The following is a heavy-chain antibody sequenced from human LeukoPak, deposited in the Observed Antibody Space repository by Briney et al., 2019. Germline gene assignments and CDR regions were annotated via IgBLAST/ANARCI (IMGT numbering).Heavy chain of an antibody. D-gene: IGHD3-3*01. J-gene: IGHJ3*01. V-gene: IGHV3-23*01. CDR2: VSGSGGTT. Sequence: GGSLRLSCAASTLTFSSYVMTWVRQAPGKGLEWVAIVSGSGGTTDYADSVKGRFTISRDNSNNMVYLQLKSLRVEDTAVYYCAKGRGTFGAIISDAFDVWGHGTMVIVSS. CDR1: TLTFSSYV. CDR3: AKGRGTFGAIISDAFDV.